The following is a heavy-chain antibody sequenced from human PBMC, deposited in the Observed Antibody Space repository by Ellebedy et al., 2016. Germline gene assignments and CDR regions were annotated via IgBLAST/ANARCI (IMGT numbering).Heavy chain of an antibody. CDR2: SNSAGTNI. Sequence: GESLKISCVASGFTFGSYWMHWVRQAPGKGLMWVSRSNSAGTNIAYADSVKGRFTISRDNSKNTLYMQMNSLRAEDTAVYYCARDKNTGYIDYWGQGALVTVSS. D-gene: IGHD2-8*02. V-gene: IGHV3-74*01. J-gene: IGHJ4*02. CDR3: ARDKNTGYIDY. CDR1: GFTFGSYW.